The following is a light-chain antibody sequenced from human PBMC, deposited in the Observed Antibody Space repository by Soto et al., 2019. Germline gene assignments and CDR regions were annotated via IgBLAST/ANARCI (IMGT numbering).Light chain of an antibody. Sequence: DVVMTQSPLSLPVTLGQPAYISCRSSQSLVHSDGNTYLSWFQQRPGQSPRRLIYRVSFRDSGVPDRLSVSGSGTDFTLKISRVEAEDVGVYYCVQGTHWPPSTFGQGNKLQIK. V-gene: IGKV2-30*02. CDR1: QSLVHSDGNTY. J-gene: IGKJ2*01. CDR2: RVS. CDR3: VQGTHWPPST.